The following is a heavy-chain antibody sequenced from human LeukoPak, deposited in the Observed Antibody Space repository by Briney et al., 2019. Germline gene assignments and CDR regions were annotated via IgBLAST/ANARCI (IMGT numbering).Heavy chain of an antibody. J-gene: IGHJ5*02. CDR2: IYYSGST. CDR1: GGSISSYY. D-gene: IGHD3-10*01. CDR3: ARVEGLGGSGNYYNPVGWFDP. V-gene: IGHV4-59*12. Sequence: SETLSLTCTVSGGSISSYYWGWIRQPPGKGLEWIGYIYYSGSTNYNPSLKSRVTISVDTSKNKFSLKLTSLTAADTAVYYCARVEGLGGSGNYYNPVGWFDPWGQGTLVTVSS.